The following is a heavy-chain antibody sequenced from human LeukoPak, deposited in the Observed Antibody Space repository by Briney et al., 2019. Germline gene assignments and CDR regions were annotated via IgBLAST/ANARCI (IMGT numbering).Heavy chain of an antibody. J-gene: IGHJ4*02. Sequence: QTGGSLRLSCAASGFTFSGSALHWVRQASGKGLEWVGRIRSKANSYATAYAASVKGRFTISRDDSKHTAYLQMNSLKTEDTAVYYCTRQVDYYDFWSGYPHFDYWGQGTLVTVSS. D-gene: IGHD3-3*01. CDR3: TRQVDYYDFWSGYPHFDY. V-gene: IGHV3-73*01. CDR1: GFTFSGSA. CDR2: IRSKANSYAT.